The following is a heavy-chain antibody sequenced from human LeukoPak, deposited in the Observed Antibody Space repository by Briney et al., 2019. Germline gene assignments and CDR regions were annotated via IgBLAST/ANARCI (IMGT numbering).Heavy chain of an antibody. CDR3: ARDIGDAYYDFWSGYYTEYNWFDP. V-gene: IGHV1-2*02. Sequence: ASVKVSCKASGYTFSDYYMHWVRQAPGQGLEWMGWINPNNGGTNSAQKFQGRVTMTRDTSISTAYMELSRLRSDDTAVYYCARDIGDAYYDFWSGYYTEYNWFDPWGQGTLVTVSS. CDR2: INPNNGGT. D-gene: IGHD3-3*01. CDR1: GYTFSDYY. J-gene: IGHJ5*02.